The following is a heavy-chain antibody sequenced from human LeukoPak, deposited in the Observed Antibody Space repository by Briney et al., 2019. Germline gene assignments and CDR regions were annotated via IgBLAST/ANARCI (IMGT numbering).Heavy chain of an antibody. J-gene: IGHJ5*02. Sequence: GSLRLSCAASGFTFSNAWMSWVRQAPGKGLEWIGEINHSGSTNYNPSLKSRVTISVDTSKNQFSLKLSSVTAADTAVYYCARGGYCSSTSCYWWFDPWGQGTLVTVSS. CDR2: INHSGST. D-gene: IGHD2-2*01. V-gene: IGHV4-34*01. CDR3: ARGGYCSSTSCYWWFDP. CDR1: GFTFSNAW.